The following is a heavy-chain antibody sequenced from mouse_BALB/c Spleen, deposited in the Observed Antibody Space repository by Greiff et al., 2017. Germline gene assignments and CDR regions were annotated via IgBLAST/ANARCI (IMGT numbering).Heavy chain of an antibody. CDR3: ARHEGVRAWFAY. CDR1: GFTFSSYY. D-gene: IGHD2-14*01. CDR2: INSNGGST. Sequence: EVNLVESGGGLVKLGGSLKLSCAASGFTFSSYYMSWVRQTPEKRLELVAAINSNGGSTYYPDTVKGRFTISRDNAKNTLYLQMSSLKSEDTALYYCARHEGVRAWFAYWGQGTLVTVSA. V-gene: IGHV5-6-2*01. J-gene: IGHJ3*01.